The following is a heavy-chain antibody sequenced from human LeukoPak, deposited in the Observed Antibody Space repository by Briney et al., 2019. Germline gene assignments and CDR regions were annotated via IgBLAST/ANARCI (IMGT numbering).Heavy chain of an antibody. CDR3: ARSLTKVRGYDY. V-gene: IGHV3-30*02. D-gene: IGHD3-10*01. Sequence: GGSLRLSCAASGFTFSSYDIHWVRQAPGKGLEWVTFIQYDGNDEYQADSVKGRFTISRDNSKNTVYLQMNSLRIEDTAVYYCARSLTKVRGYDYWGQGTLVTVSS. J-gene: IGHJ4*02. CDR2: IQYDGNDE. CDR1: GFTFSSYD.